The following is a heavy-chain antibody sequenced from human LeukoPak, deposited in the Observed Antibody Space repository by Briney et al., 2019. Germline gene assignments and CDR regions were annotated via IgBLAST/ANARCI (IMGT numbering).Heavy chain of an antibody. J-gene: IGHJ5*02. CDR3: ARDRRGIVVVPAAMVEYWFDP. CDR2: IYYSGST. CDR1: GGSISSSSYY. Sequence: PSETLSLTCTVSGGSISSSSYYWGWIRQPPGKGLEWIGSIYYSGSTYYNPSLKSRVTISVDTSKNQFSLKLSSVTAADTAVYYCARDRRGIVVVPAAMVEYWFDPWGQGTLVTVSS. V-gene: IGHV4-39*07. D-gene: IGHD2-2*01.